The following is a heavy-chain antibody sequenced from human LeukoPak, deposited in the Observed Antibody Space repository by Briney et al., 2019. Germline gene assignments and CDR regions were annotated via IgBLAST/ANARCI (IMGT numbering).Heavy chain of an antibody. CDR1: GFTFSTYW. J-gene: IGHJ6*03. V-gene: IGHV3-74*01. CDR3: AREGYVDV. Sequence: GGSLRLPCAASGFTFSTYWMHWVRQPPGKGLVWVSRINADGSTTNYADSVKGRFTISRDNAKNTLDLQMNSLRAEDTAVYYCAREGYVDVWGKGTTVTVSS. CDR2: INADGSTT.